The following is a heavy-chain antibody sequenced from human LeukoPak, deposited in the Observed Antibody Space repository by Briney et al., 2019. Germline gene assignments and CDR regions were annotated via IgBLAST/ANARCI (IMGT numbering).Heavy chain of an antibody. J-gene: IGHJ4*02. CDR3: ARSLVAYFDY. V-gene: IGHV3-11*06. CDR1: GFTFSDYY. Sequence: GGSLRLSCAASGFTFSDYYMSWIRQAPGKGLEWVSSISSSSSYIYYADSVKGRFTISRDNAKNSLYLQMNSLRAEDTAVYYCARSLVAYFDYWGQGTLVTVSS. CDR2: ISSSSSYI.